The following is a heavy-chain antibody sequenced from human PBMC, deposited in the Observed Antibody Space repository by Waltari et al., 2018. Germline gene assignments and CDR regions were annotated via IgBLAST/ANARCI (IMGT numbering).Heavy chain of an antibody. V-gene: IGHV3-48*03. CDR3: AKDLFGCPEA. CDR2: ISSSGSTI. CDR1: GFTFSSYE. D-gene: IGHD3-10*01. J-gene: IGHJ5*02. Sequence: EVQLVESGGGLVQPGGSLRLSCAASGFTFSSYEMNWVRQAPGKGLEWVSYISSSGSTIYYADSVKVRFTISRDNSKNTLYLQMNSLIAEDTAVYYCAKDLFGCPEAWGQGTLVTVSS.